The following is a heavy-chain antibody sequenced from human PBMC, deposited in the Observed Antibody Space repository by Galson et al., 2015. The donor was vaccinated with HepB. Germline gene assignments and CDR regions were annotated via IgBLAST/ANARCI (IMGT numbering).Heavy chain of an antibody. V-gene: IGHV3-30*04. CDR2: ILHDAHNR. CDR3: ARRAGASGGFSFDY. Sequence: SLRLSCAASGFPFSNYAMHWVRQTPGKGLEWLTVILHDAHNRYYADSVEGRFTVSRDNSKNTVYLQMNSLRPEDTAMYYCARRAGASGGFSFDYWGQRSLVTVSS. J-gene: IGHJ4*02. CDR1: GFPFSNYA. D-gene: IGHD3-10*01.